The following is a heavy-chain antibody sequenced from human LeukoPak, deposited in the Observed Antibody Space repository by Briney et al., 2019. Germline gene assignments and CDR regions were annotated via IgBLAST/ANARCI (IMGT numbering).Heavy chain of an antibody. CDR1: GFTVSSYS. Sequence: PGGALRLSCAASGFTVSSYSRNWGPQSPGKRLKWASYISNSDGTRTYADSAKGRFTISRDNAKNSLYLEMNSLRAEDTAVYYCAREIVSAVAGNFDYWGQGTLVTVSS. V-gene: IGHV3-48*03. CDR3: AREIVSAVAGNFDY. CDR2: ISNSDGTR. D-gene: IGHD6-19*01. J-gene: IGHJ4*02.